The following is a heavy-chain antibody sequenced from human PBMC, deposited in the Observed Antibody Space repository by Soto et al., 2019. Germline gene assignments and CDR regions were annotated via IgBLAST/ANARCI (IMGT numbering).Heavy chain of an antibody. CDR3: ARGGSFDI. D-gene: IGHD3-16*01. CDR1: GFTFSNYG. J-gene: IGHJ3*02. V-gene: IGHV3-30*03. Sequence: GGSLRLSCTASGFTFSNYGLHWVRQAPGKGLEWVALMTSGGSRKFYGESMRGRFTISRDDSKSTLFLQMDSLRTEDMAVYYCARGGSFDIWGQGTLVTVSS. CDR2: MTSGGSRK.